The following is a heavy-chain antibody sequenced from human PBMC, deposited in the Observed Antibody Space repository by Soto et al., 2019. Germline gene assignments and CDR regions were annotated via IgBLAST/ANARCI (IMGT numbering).Heavy chain of an antibody. CDR2: ISYDGSNK. CDR1: GFTFSSYG. D-gene: IGHD3-16*01. Sequence: QVQLVESGGGVVQPGRSLRLSCAASGFTFSSYGMHWVRQAPGKGLEWVAVISYDGSNKYYADSVKGRFTISRDNSKNTLYLKMNSLRAEDTAVYYCAKDKGGGTVGLYYFDYWGQGTLVTVSS. J-gene: IGHJ4*02. CDR3: AKDKGGGTVGLYYFDY. V-gene: IGHV3-30*18.